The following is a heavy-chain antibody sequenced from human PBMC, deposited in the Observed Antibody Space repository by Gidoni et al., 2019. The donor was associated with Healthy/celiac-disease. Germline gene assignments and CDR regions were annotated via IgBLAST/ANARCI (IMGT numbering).Heavy chain of an antibody. Sequence: EVQLVESGGGLVQPGGSLRLSCAASGFTFSRYWMSWVRQAPGKGLEWVANIKQDGSEKYYVDSVKGRFTISRDNAKNSLYLQMNSLRAEDTAVYYCARAVGSSEGYWGQGTLVTVSS. D-gene: IGHD2-2*01. J-gene: IGHJ4*02. CDR3: ARAVGSSEGY. CDR1: GFTFSRYW. V-gene: IGHV3-7*03. CDR2: IKQDGSEK.